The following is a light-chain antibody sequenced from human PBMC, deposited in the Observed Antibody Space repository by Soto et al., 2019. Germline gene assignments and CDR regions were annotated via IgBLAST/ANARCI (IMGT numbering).Light chain of an antibody. Sequence: DIHMTQSPSSLSGFVGVSVTITCRASQGIAPYLAWFQQKTGKVPKLLIYATSTLQSGVPSRFSGSGSGTDFTLTISSLQPEDIGTYYCQKYNSAPLTFGGGTKVDIK. J-gene: IGKJ4*01. V-gene: IGKV1-27*01. CDR1: QGIAPY. CDR2: ATS. CDR3: QKYNSAPLT.